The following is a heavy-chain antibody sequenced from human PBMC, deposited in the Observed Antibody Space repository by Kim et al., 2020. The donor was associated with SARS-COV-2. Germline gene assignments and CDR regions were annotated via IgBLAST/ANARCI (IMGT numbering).Heavy chain of an antibody. CDR1: GFTFNTYA. D-gene: IGHD2-8*02. CDR2: IDPTGTAT. CDR3: GRGWWDHGFNV. Sequence: GGSLRLSCAASGFTFNTYAMNWVRQAPGKGLEWVSAIDPTGTATFSAAAKNGRSTFNGNDSNSTLFLKMNSRGAETTAFYCGGRGWWDHGFNVWGQGTTV. V-gene: IGHV3-23*01. J-gene: IGHJ6*02.